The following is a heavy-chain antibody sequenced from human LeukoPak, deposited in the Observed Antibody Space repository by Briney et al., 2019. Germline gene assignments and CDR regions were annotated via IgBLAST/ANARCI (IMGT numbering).Heavy chain of an antibody. V-gene: IGHV5-51*01. CDR2: IYPGDSDT. Sequence: GEPLKTSCRGSGYSFTSYWIGWVRQMPGKGLEWMGVIYPGDSDTRYSPSFQGQVTISVDKSITTAYLQWNSLKASDTAMYYCARRAYCGGDCVSRYGMDVWGQGTTVTVS. CDR3: ARRAYCGGDCVSRYGMDV. CDR1: GYSFTSYW. D-gene: IGHD2-21*02. J-gene: IGHJ6*02.